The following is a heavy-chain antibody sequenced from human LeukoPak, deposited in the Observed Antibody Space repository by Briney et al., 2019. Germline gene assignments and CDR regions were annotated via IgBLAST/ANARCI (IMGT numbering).Heavy chain of an antibody. CDR1: GGSISPYY. D-gene: IGHD2-15*01. V-gene: IGHV4-59*08. Sequence: SETLSLTCNVSGGSISPYYWSWIRQAPGKGLEWIGYLYYNGDTDYNASLKSRVTISLDTSKTQFSLQLSSVTAADTAIYFCARRTVLIATRDYYYYGMDVWGQGTTVTVSS. CDR3: ARRTVLIATRDYYYYGMDV. J-gene: IGHJ6*02. CDR2: LYYNGDT.